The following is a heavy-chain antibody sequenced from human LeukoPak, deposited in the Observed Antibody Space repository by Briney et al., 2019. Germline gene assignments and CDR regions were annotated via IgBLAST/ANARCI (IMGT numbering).Heavy chain of an antibody. D-gene: IGHD1-1*01. CDR3: AKDVRYNWNVDV. J-gene: IGHJ6*04. CDR2: ISYDGSNK. CDR1: GFTFSSYG. V-gene: IGHV3-30*18. Sequence: PGRSLRLSCAASGFTFSSYGMHWVRQAPGKGLEWMAVISYDGSNKYYADSVKGRFTTSRDNSKNTLYLQMNSLRPEDTAVYYCAKDVRYNWNVDVWGKGTTVTVSS.